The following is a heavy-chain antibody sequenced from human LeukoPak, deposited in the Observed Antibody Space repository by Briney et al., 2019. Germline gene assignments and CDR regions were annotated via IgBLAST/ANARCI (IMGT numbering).Heavy chain of an antibody. CDR3: ARGQEFDDGVFDS. V-gene: IGHV3-23*01. D-gene: IGHD1-1*01. Sequence: GGSLRLSCAASGFTFSSYAMSWVRQAPGKGLEWVSTISGSGGTTYYADSVKGQFTISRDNSKNTVYLQMNSLRVEDTAIYYCARGQEFDDGVFDSWGQGTLVTVSS. J-gene: IGHJ4*02. CDR1: GFTFSSYA. CDR2: ISGSGGTT.